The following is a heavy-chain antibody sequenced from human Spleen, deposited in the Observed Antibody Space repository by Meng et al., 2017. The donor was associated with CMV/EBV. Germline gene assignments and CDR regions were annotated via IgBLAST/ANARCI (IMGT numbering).Heavy chain of an antibody. CDR1: GYTFTYRY. J-gene: IGHJ4*02. CDR3: AREWNQYHTSGYYMY. Sequence: SVKVSCKASGYTFTYRYLHWVRQAPGQALEWMGWITPFNGNTNYAQKFQDRVTITRDTSTSTVYMELSSLTSEDTAIYYCAREWNQYHTSGYYMYWGQGTLVTVSS. D-gene: IGHD3-22*01. V-gene: IGHV1-45*02. CDR2: ITPFNGNT.